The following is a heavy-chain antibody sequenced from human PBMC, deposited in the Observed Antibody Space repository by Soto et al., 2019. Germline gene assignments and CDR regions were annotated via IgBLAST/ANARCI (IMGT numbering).Heavy chain of an antibody. CDR3: ARRLERREAFDI. V-gene: IGHV5-51*01. J-gene: IGHJ3*02. Sequence: GESLKIAWKGSGYIFTSYWIGWFLQMPVKVLEWMGIIYPGDSDTRYSPSFQGQVTISADKSISTAYLQWSSLKASDSAMYYCARRLERREAFDIWGQGAMVTVSS. D-gene: IGHD1-1*01. CDR2: IYPGDSDT. CDR1: GYIFTSYW.